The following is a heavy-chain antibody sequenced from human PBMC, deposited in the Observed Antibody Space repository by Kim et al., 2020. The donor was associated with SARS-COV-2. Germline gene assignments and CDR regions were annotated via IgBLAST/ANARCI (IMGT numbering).Heavy chain of an antibody. CDR2: ISYDGSNK. CDR3: AKDGGLMVYAIQHAWFDY. D-gene: IGHD2-8*01. CDR1: GFTFSSYG. J-gene: IGHJ4*02. V-gene: IGHV3-30*18. Sequence: GGSLRLSCAASGFTFSSYGMHWVRQAPGKGLEWVAVISYDGSNKYYADSVKGRFTISRDNSKNTLYLQMNSLRAEDTAVYYCAKDGGLMVYAIQHAWFDYWGQGTLVTVSS.